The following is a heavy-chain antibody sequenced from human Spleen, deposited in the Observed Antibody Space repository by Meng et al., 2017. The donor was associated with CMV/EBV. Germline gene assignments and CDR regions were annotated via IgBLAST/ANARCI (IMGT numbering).Heavy chain of an antibody. Sequence: IFSDSSLAWVRPAPGQGLEWVSSISSSSIHMFYADSVKGRFTISRDNAKKSLYLQMNSLRAEDTAVYYCARGRGYCSSTGCYNNFDYWGQGTLVTVSS. CDR2: ISSSSIHM. J-gene: IGHJ4*02. V-gene: IGHV3-21*01. CDR3: ARGRGYCSSTGCYNNFDY. D-gene: IGHD2-2*02. CDR1: IFSDSS.